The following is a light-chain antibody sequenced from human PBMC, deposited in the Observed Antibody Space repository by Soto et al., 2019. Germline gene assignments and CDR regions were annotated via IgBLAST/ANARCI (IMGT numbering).Light chain of an antibody. J-gene: IGLJ2*01. Sequence: QSALTQPPSASGSPGQSVPISCTGASSDVGGYSDVSWYQQHPGKAPKLMIYEVSKRPSGVPDRFSGSKSGNTASLTVSGLQAEDEADYYCSSYGGSNNLVFGGGTKVTVL. CDR3: SSYGGSNNLV. CDR2: EVS. CDR1: SSDVGGYSD. V-gene: IGLV2-8*01.